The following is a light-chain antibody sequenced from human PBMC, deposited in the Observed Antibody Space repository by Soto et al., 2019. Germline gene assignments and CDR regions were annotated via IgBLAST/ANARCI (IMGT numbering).Light chain of an antibody. CDR2: GAS. J-gene: IGKJ2*01. V-gene: IGKV3-15*01. CDR3: QQYNNWPYT. Sequence: EIVMTQSPATLSVSPGERATLSCRASQRVSSNLAWYQQKPGQAPRLLIYGASTRAPGIPARLSGSGSGTEFTLTISSLQSEDFAVYYCQQYNNWPYTFGQGTKLEIK. CDR1: QRVSSN.